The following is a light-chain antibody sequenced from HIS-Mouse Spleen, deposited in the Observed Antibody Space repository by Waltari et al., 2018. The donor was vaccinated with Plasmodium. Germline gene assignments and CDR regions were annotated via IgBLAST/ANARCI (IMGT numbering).Light chain of an antibody. CDR2: GAS. CDR1: QSVSSSY. CDR3: QQYGSSPPYT. J-gene: IGKJ2*01. V-gene: IGKV3-20*01. Sequence: EIVLTQSPGTLSLSPGERAILPCRASQSVSSSYLAWYQQKPGQAPRLLIYGASSRATGIPDRFSGSGSGTDFTLTISRLEPEDFAVYYCQQYGSSPPYTFGQGTKLEIK.